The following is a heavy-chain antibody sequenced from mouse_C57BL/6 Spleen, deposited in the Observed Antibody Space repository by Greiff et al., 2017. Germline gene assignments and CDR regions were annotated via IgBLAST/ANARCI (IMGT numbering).Heavy chain of an antibody. CDR1: GYTFTDYY. V-gene: IGHV1-19*01. Sequence: EVQLQQSGPVLVKPGASVKMSCKASGYTFTDYYMNWVKQSHGKSLEWIGVINPYNGGTSYNQKFKGKATLTVDKSSSTAYMELNSLTSEDSAVYYCARYDYDGSDFDYWGQGTTLTVSS. CDR2: INPYNGGT. J-gene: IGHJ2*01. D-gene: IGHD2-4*01. CDR3: ARYDYDGSDFDY.